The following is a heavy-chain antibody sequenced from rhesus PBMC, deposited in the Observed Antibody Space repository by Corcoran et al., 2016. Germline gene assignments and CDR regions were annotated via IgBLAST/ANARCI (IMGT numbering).Heavy chain of an antibody. Sequence: QVQLQESGPGLVKPSETLSLPCAVSGAPTSRYWCNGIRQPPGKGLEWMGEINGNSGSTNYNPSLKSRVTISKDASKNQFSLKLSSVPAADTAVYYCARAPYSNYDSWYFDLWGPGTPITISS. D-gene: IGHD4-23*01. CDR2: INGNSGST. V-gene: IGHV4-80*01. CDR1: GAPTSRYW. J-gene: IGHJ2*01. CDR3: ARAPYSNYDSWYFDL.